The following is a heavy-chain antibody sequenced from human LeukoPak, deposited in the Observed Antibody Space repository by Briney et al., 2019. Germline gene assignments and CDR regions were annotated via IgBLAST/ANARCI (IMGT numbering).Heavy chain of an antibody. CDR2: IYYSGST. D-gene: IGHD3-10*01. CDR1: GVSINNDDYY. V-gene: IGHV4-31*03. J-gene: IGHJ4*02. Sequence: SQTLSLTCTVSGVSINNDDYYWTWVRQHPGKGLEWIGHIYYSGSTYYNPSLKSRVTMSVDTSKTQFSPKLNSVTDADTAVYYCASGLAVVRGVGYWGQGTLVTVSS. CDR3: ASGLAVVRGVGY.